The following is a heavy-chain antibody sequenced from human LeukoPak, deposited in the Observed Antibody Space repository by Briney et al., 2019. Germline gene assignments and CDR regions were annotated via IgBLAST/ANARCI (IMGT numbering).Heavy chain of an antibody. D-gene: IGHD1-26*01. Sequence: GGSLGLSCAASGFTFSSYAMSWVRQAPGKGLEWVSAISGSGGSTYYADSVKGRFTISRDNSKNTLYLQMNSLRAEDTAVYYCAGSGSYYDAFDIWGQGTMVTVSS. J-gene: IGHJ3*02. CDR1: GFTFSSYA. CDR3: AGSGSYYDAFDI. CDR2: ISGSGGST. V-gene: IGHV3-23*01.